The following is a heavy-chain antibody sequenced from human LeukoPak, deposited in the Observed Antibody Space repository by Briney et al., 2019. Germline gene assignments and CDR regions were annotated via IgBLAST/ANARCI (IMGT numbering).Heavy chain of an antibody. CDR3: VKDSIIVNSWGFDL. V-gene: IGHV3-74*01. Sequence: GGSLRLSCAASGFTFSSYWMHWVRQAPGKGLVWVSRINGDGSSTSYADSVKGRLTISRDNAQNTVYLQMTSLRAEDTALYYCVKDSIIVNSWGFDLWGQGTLVTVSS. J-gene: IGHJ5*02. CDR2: INGDGSST. D-gene: IGHD3-16*02. CDR1: GFTFSSYW.